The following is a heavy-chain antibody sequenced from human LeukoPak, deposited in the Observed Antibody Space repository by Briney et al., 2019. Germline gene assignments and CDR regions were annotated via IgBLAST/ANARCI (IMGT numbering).Heavy chain of an antibody. Sequence: GGSLRLPCAASGFTFDDYAMHWVRQAPGKGLEWVSGISWNSGSIGYADSVKGRFTISRDNAKNSLYLQMNSLRAEDTALYYCAKDIDLGIAVAATAFDYWGQGTLVTVSS. J-gene: IGHJ4*02. CDR1: GFTFDDYA. CDR3: AKDIDLGIAVAATAFDY. CDR2: ISWNSGSI. V-gene: IGHV3-9*01. D-gene: IGHD6-19*01.